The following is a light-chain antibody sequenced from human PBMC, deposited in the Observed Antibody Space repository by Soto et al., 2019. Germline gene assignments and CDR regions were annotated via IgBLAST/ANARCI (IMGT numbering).Light chain of an antibody. V-gene: IGKV1-39*01. CDR2: AAS. CDR1: QSISSY. J-gene: IGKJ1*01. CDR3: QQSYSTPPT. Sequence: DIQMTQSPSTLSASVXXXXXXXXXASQSISSYLNWYQQKPGKAPKFLIYAASSLQSGVPSRFSGSGSGTDFTLTISSLQPEDFATYYCQQSYSTPPTFGQGTKV.